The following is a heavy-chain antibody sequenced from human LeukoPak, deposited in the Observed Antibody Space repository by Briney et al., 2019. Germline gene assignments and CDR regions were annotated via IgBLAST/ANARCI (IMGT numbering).Heavy chain of an antibody. V-gene: IGHV3-33*01. CDR3: ARDPSVGYCSGGSCYSFDY. CDR1: GFTFSSYG. J-gene: IGHJ4*02. CDR2: IWYDGSNK. D-gene: IGHD2-15*01. Sequence: GGSLRLSCAASGFTFSSYGMHWVRQAPGKGLEWVAVIWYDGSNKYYADSVKGRFTVSRDNSKNTLYLQMNSLRAEDTAVYYCARDPSVGYCSGGSCYSFDYWGQGTLVTVSS.